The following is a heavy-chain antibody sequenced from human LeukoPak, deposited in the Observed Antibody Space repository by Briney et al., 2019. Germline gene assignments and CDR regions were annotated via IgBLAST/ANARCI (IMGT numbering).Heavy chain of an antibody. J-gene: IGHJ4*02. CDR3: AKGRNEDGDAALNY. CDR2: ISTRGSTI. D-gene: IGHD4-17*01. CDR1: GFTFRSYE. Sequence: AGGSLRLSCAVSGFTFRSYEMNWVRQAPGKGLEWLSYISTRGSTIYYADSVKGRFTISRDNAQNSLYLQMNSLRAEDTAAYHCAKGRNEDGDAALNYWGQGTLVTVSS. V-gene: IGHV3-48*03.